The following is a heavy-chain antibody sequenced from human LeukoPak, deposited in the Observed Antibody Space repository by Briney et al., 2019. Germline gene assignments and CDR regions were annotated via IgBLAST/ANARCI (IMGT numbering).Heavy chain of an antibody. Sequence: GASVKVSCKGSGGTFSSYAISWVRQAPGQGLEWMGRIIPIFGTANYAQKFQGRVTITTDESTSTAYMELSSLRSEDTAVYYCARGRREYYYDSSGYYYPHWGQGTLVTVSS. CDR1: GGTFSSYA. D-gene: IGHD3-22*01. CDR3: ARGRREYYYDSSGYYYPH. J-gene: IGHJ4*02. V-gene: IGHV1-69*05. CDR2: IIPIFGTA.